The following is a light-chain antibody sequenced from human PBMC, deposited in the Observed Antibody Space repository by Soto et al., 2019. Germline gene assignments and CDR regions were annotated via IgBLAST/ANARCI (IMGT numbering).Light chain of an antibody. CDR2: DAS. CDR1: QSVSTF. CDR3: QQYGSSPIT. Sequence: EVVLTQSPGTLSLSPGERATLSCRASQSVSTFLAWYQHKPGQAPRLLIYDASNRATGIPDRFRGSGSGTDFTLTISRLEPEDFAVYYCQQYGSSPITFGQGTRLEIK. J-gene: IGKJ5*01. V-gene: IGKV3-20*01.